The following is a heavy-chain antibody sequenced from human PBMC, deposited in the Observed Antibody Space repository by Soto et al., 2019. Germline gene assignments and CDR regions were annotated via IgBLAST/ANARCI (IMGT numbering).Heavy chain of an antibody. V-gene: IGHV3-9*02. Sequence: GGSLRLSCAVSGTTSTDYGMHWVRQAPGKGLEWVSGVLGDNGQIGYADSVKGRFTSSRDDARHFLYLQMNSLTVEDTALYYCVKDMAPGGADVWGQGTAVTVSS. CDR1: GTTSTDYG. D-gene: IGHD3-16*01. CDR2: VLGDNGQI. CDR3: VKDMAPGGADV. J-gene: IGHJ6*02.